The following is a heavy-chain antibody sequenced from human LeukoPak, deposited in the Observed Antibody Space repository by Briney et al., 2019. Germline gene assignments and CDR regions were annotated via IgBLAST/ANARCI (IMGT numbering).Heavy chain of an antibody. CDR1: GYTFTSYD. Sequence: GASVKVSCKASGYTFTSYDINWVRQATGQGLEWMGWMNPNSGNTGYAQKFQGRVTITRNTSISTAYMELSSLRSEDTAVYYCARAIPARLVRGRRWFDPWGQGTLVTVSS. D-gene: IGHD6-19*01. J-gene: IGHJ5*02. V-gene: IGHV1-8*03. CDR2: MNPNSGNT. CDR3: ARAIPARLVRGRRWFDP.